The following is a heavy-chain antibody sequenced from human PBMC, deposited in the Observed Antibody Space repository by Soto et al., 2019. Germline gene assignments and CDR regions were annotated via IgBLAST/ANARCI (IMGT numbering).Heavy chain of an antibody. D-gene: IGHD3-16*02. V-gene: IGHV3-74*01. CDR2: INSDGTRT. CDR3: GRDRFINVGEFSPIDS. CDR1: GFTFRNHR. J-gene: IGHJ4*02. Sequence: VQLVESGGGLVQPGGSLRLSCAASGFTFRNHRLHWVRQAPGKGLVWVSRINSDGTRTSYADSVKGRFTVSRDNAKNTLYLQMNSLRAEDTAVYYCGRDRFINVGEFSPIDSWRQGTLITVSS.